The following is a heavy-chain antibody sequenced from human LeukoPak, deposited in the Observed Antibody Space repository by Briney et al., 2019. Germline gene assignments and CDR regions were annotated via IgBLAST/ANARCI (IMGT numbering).Heavy chain of an antibody. V-gene: IGHV4-59*08. CDR3: ARTVGDYGDNSNYFDY. D-gene: IGHD4-17*01. Sequence: SETLSLTCTVSGGSISSYYWGWIRQPPGKGLEWIGYIYYSGSTNYNPSLKSRVTISVDTSKNQFSLKLSSVTAADTAVYYCARTVGDYGDNSNYFDYWGQGTLVTVSS. CDR2: IYYSGST. CDR1: GGSISSYY. J-gene: IGHJ4*02.